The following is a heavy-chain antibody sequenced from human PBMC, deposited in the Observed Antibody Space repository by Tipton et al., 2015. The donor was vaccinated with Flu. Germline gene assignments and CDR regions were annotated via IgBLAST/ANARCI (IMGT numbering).Heavy chain of an antibody. V-gene: IGHV4-61*02. CDR2: IYTSGST. D-gene: IGHD4-11*01. CDR1: GDSISNGNTY. CDR3: AREAGYSDYLGLYFDY. J-gene: IGHJ4*02. Sequence: TLSLTCSVSGDSISNGNTYWAWIRQPAGERPEWIGRIYTSGSTNDNPSFKSRVTISVDTSKNQFSLKLTSVTAADTAMYYCAREAGYSDYLGLYFDYWGQGALVTVSS.